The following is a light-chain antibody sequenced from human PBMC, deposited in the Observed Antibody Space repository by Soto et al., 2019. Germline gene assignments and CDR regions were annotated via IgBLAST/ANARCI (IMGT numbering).Light chain of an antibody. Sequence: DIQMTQSPSSLSSSVGDRVTITCRASQSISSYLNWYQQKPGKDPKLLIYAASSLQSGVPSRFSGSGYGTDFTLTISSLQPEDFATYYFQQRYSTPFTFGPGTKVDIK. CDR2: AAS. V-gene: IGKV1-39*01. J-gene: IGKJ3*01. CDR1: QSISSY. CDR3: QQRYSTPFT.